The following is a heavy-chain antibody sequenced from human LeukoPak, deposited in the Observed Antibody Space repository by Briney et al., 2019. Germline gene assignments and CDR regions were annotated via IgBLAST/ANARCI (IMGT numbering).Heavy chain of an antibody. D-gene: IGHD3-3*01. Sequence: SETLSLTCAVYGGSFSGYYWSWIRQPPGKGLEWIGEINHSGSTNYNPSFKSRVTISVDTSKNQFSLKLSSVTAADTAVYYCARSYYDFWSGYYTGSPFDYWGQGTLVTVSS. CDR3: ARSYYDFWSGYYTGSPFDY. V-gene: IGHV4-34*01. CDR2: INHSGST. J-gene: IGHJ4*02. CDR1: GGSFSGYY.